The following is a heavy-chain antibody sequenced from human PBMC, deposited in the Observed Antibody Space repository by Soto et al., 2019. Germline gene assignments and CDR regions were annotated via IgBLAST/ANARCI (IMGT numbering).Heavy chain of an antibody. CDR2: IYYSGST. J-gene: IGHJ4*02. V-gene: IGHV4-59*08. CDR1: GGSISSYY. D-gene: IGHD3-9*01. Sequence: PSETLSLTCTVSGGSISSYYWSWIRQPPGKGLEWIGYIYYSGSTNYNPSLKSRVTISVDTSKNQFSLKLSSVTAADTAVYYCARRRDYDIDFDYWGQRTLVTVSS. CDR3: ARRRDYDIDFDY.